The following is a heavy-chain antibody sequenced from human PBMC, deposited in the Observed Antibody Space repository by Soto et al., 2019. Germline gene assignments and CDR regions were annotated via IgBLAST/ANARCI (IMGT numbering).Heavy chain of an antibody. J-gene: IGHJ4*02. CDR3: ARGFDILTFGFCLDY. CDR2: MYFSGFYSGST. CDR1: GGSMSSSSYY. Sequence: SETLSLTCTVSGGSMSSSSYYWGWIRQPPGKGLEWIANMYFSGFYSGSTSYNPSLKSRVTISVDTSKNQFSLQVSSVTAADTAVYYCARGFDILTFGFCLDYWGPGTLVPV. D-gene: IGHD3-9*01. V-gene: IGHV4-39*01.